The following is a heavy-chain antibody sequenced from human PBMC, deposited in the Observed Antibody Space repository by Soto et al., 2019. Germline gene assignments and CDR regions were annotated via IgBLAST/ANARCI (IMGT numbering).Heavy chain of an antibody. D-gene: IGHD3-3*01. CDR3: ARGFVLRFLEWSRFDP. Sequence: PSETLSLTCAVYGGSFSGYYWSWIRQPPGKGLEWIGEINHSGSTNYNPSLKSRVTISVDTSKNQFSLKLSSVTAADTAVYYCARGFVLRFLEWSRFDPWGQGTLVTVS. J-gene: IGHJ5*02. V-gene: IGHV4-34*01. CDR1: GGSFSGYY. CDR2: INHSGST.